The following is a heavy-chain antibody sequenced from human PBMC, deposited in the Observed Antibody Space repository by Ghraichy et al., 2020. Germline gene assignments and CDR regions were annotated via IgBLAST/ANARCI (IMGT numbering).Heavy chain of an antibody. D-gene: IGHD2-2*01. CDR2: INHSGST. V-gene: IGHV4-34*01. Sequence: SETLSLTCAVYGGSFSGYYWSWIRQPPGKGLEWIGEINHSGSTNYNPSLKSRVTISVDTSKNQFSLKLSSVTAADTAVYYCARGSRGYCSSTSCWRHHGYWGQGTLVTVSS. J-gene: IGHJ4*02. CDR3: ARGSRGYCSSTSCWRHHGY. CDR1: GGSFSGYY.